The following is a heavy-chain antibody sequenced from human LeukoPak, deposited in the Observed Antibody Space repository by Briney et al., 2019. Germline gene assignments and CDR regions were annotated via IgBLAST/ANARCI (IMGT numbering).Heavy chain of an antibody. D-gene: IGHD6-19*01. V-gene: IGHV4-59*12. CDR1: GGSISSYY. CDR2: IYYSGST. Sequence: SETLSLTCTVSGGSISSYYWSWIRQPPGKGLEWIGYIYYSGSTNYNPSLKSRVTISVDTSKNQFSLKLSSVTAADTAVYYCAREIVGSGWYDSADYWGQGTLVTVSS. J-gene: IGHJ4*02. CDR3: AREIVGSGWYDSADY.